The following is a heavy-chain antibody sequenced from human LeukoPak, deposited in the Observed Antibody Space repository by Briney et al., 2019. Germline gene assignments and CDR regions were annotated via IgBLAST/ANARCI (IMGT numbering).Heavy chain of an antibody. CDR3: AIDVGEILTY. V-gene: IGHV1-24*01. D-gene: IGHD3-16*01. CDR2: VDPEDGEI. Sequence: RASVKVSCEVSGYTLADLSMHWVRQAPGKGLEWMGGVDPEDGEIIYAQNFQGRVTMTEDTSTDTAYMNLSSLRSEDTAVYFCAIDVGEILTYWGQGTLVTVSS. CDR1: GYTLADLS. J-gene: IGHJ4*02.